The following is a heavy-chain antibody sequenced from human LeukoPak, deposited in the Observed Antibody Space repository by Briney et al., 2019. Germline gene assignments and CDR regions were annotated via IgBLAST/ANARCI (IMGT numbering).Heavy chain of an antibody. D-gene: IGHD2-15*01. CDR3: GGYGKGYCRGDGCNRGFDS. V-gene: IGHV1-18*01. CDR1: VYTFTTYA. Sequence: GASVKVSCKASVYTFTTYAITWVRQAPGQGLEWMGWISPYSGSTQYAQKLQGRVTMTTDTSTSTVNMEVRSLTSDDTAGYYCGGYGKGYCRGDGCNRGFDSWGQGPLSPSPQ. J-gene: IGHJ5*01. CDR2: ISPYSGST.